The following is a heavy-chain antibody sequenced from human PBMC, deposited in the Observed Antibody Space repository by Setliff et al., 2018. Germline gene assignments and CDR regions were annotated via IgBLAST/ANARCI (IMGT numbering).Heavy chain of an antibody. CDR3: ARLVRFCTRTACQRVAGAES. V-gene: IGHV1-8*01. CDR2: VSPIDDGKP. Sequence: ASVKVSCKASGYSFTSYDINWVRLAAGQGLEWMGWVSPIDDGKPGYAQKFQGRVTITWVTSISTAYMELSSLRSEDTAVYYCARLVRFCTRTACQRVAGAESWGQGTLVTVS. D-gene: IGHD2-8*01. CDR1: GYSFTSYD. J-gene: IGHJ5*01.